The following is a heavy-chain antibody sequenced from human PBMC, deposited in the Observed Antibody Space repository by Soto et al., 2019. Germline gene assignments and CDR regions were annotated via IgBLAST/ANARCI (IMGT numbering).Heavy chain of an antibody. J-gene: IGHJ3*02. V-gene: IGHV3-33*01. CDR1: GFTFSSYG. CDR3: ARDPGYSYANDAFDI. CDR2: IWYDGSNK. D-gene: IGHD5-18*01. Sequence: QVQLVESGGGVVQPGRSLRLSCAASGFTFSSYGMHWVRQAPGKGLVWVAVIWYDGSNKYYADSVKGRFTISRDNSKKTLYLQMNSLRAEDTAVYYCARDPGYSYANDAFDIWGQGTMVTVSS.